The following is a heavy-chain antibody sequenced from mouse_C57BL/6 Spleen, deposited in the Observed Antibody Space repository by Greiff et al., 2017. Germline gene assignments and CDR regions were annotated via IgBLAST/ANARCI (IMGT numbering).Heavy chain of an antibody. J-gene: IGHJ2*01. CDR1: GYTFTDYY. Sequence: EVQLQQSGPELVKPGASVKISCKASGYTFTDYYMNWVKQSHGKSLEWIGDINPNNGGTSYNQKFKGKATLTVDKSSSTAYMELRSLTSEDSAVYYCAKGDYSNYDYFDYWGQGTTLTVSS. D-gene: IGHD2-5*01. CDR3: AKGDYSNYDYFDY. V-gene: IGHV1-26*01. CDR2: INPNNGGT.